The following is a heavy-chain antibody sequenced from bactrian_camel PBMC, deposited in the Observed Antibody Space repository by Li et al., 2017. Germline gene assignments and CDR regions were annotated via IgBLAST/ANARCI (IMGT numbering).Heavy chain of an antibody. J-gene: IGHJ4*01. V-gene: IGHV3S1*01. CDR3: SLAHQYGGTWFAATNY. CDR1: GYRYDTYC. D-gene: IGHD2*01. Sequence: HVQLVESGGGSVQAGGSLRPSCAAPGYRYDTYCMGWFRQAPGKAREGVAVIAGGGSPGYADSVKGRFTMSRDNAKSMLYLQLNSLKSDDTAMYYCSLAHQYGGTWFAATNYWGQGTQVTVS. CDR2: VIAGGGSP.